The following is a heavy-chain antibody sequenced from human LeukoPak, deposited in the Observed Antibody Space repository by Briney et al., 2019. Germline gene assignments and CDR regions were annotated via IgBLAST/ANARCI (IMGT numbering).Heavy chain of an antibody. CDR3: TDYDILNGYYINY. CDR1: GFTFGDYA. CDR2: IRSKAYGGTT. Sequence: GGSLRLACTASGFTFGDYAMSWFRQATGKGLEWVGFIRSKAYGGTTEYAASVKGRFTISRDDSKSIAYLQMNSLKTEDTAVYYCTDYDILNGYYINYWGQGTLVTVSS. J-gene: IGHJ4*02. D-gene: IGHD3-9*01. V-gene: IGHV3-49*03.